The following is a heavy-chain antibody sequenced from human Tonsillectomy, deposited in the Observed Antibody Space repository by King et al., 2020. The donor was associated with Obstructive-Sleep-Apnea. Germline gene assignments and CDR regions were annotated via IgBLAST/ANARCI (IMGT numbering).Heavy chain of an antibody. J-gene: IGHJ4*02. CDR2: IYTSGGT. V-gene: IGHV4-4*07. D-gene: IGHD1-1*01. CDR3: AREGTNRERALDY. CDR1: GGSISSYY. Sequence: LQLQESGPGLVKPSETLSLTCTVSGGSISSYYWSWIRHPAGKGLEWIGRIYTSGGTNYNPPLQSRVTMSVDTSKNQFSLKLSSVTAADTAVYYCAREGTNRERALDYWGQGTLVTVSS.